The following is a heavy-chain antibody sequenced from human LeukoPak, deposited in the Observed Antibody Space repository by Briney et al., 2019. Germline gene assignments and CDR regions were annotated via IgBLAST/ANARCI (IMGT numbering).Heavy chain of an antibody. CDR1: GFTFSSYA. V-gene: IGHV3-23*01. Sequence: PRASLRLSCVASGFTFSSYAMSWVRQAPGKGLEWVSAISGSGGSTYYADSVKGRFTISRDNSKNTLYLQMNSLRAEDTAVYYCAKEHIAAIDYWGQGTLVTVSS. CDR3: AKEHIAAIDY. CDR2: ISGSGGST. D-gene: IGHD6-13*01. J-gene: IGHJ4*02.